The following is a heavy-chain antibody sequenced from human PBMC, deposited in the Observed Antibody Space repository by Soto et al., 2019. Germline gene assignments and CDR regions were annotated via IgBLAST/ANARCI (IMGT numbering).Heavy chain of an antibody. CDR1: GGTFSSKA. J-gene: IGHJ3*02. D-gene: IGHD2-2*01. Sequence: PVKPTWKASGGTFSSKAISWVRQAPGQGLEWMGGIIPIFGTANHAQKFQGRVTINADESTSTAYMELSSLRSEDTAVCYCARAVVLVPAVIYSFDIWGQGTMVTVS. CDR2: IIPIFGTA. CDR3: ARAVVLVPAVIYSFDI. V-gene: IGHV1-69*13.